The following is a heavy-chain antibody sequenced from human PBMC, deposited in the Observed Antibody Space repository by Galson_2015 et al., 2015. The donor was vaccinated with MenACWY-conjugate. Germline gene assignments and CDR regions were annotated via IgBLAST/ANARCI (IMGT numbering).Heavy chain of an antibody. V-gene: IGHV3-48*04. D-gene: IGHD2-15*01. CDR3: ARGGYCSGGSCYVISINWFDP. Sequence: SLRLSCAASGFTFSTYSMNWVRQAPGKGLEWISYISSNSGSIYYADSVKSRFTISRDNAKNTLYLQMNSLRAEDTAVYYCARGGYCSGGSCYVISINWFDPWGQGTLVTVSS. CDR2: ISSNSGSI. J-gene: IGHJ5*02. CDR1: GFTFSTYS.